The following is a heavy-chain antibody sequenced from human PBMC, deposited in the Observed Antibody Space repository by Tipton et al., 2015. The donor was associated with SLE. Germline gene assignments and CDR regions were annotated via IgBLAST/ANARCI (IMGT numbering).Heavy chain of an antibody. CDR2: IYTSGST. CDR1: GGSISSYY. D-gene: IGHD3-10*01. J-gene: IGHJ1*01. CDR3: ARGRMVRGVRVPFQH. V-gene: IGHV4-4*07. Sequence: TLSLTCTVSGGSISSYYWSWIRQPAGKGLEWIGRIYTSGSTNYNPSLKSRVTISVDTSKNQFSLKLSSVTAADTAVYYCARGRMVRGVRVPFQHWGQGTLVTVSS.